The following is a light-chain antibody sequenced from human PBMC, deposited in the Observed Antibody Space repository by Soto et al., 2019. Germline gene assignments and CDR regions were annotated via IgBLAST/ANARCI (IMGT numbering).Light chain of an antibody. Sequence: QSVLTQSPSASGTPGQRVTISCSGSSSNIGSNYVYWYRQLAGTAPKLLIYSDTQRPSGVPDRFSGSKSGTSASLAISGLRSEDEADYYCSAWDGSLSGRVFGGGTKLTVL. CDR2: SDT. V-gene: IGLV1-47*02. CDR3: SAWDGSLSGRV. J-gene: IGLJ2*01. CDR1: SSNIGSNY.